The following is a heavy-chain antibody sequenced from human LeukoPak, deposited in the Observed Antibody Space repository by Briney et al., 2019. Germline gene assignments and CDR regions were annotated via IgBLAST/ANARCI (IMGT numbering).Heavy chain of an antibody. D-gene: IGHD4-17*01. CDR1: RFTFSSYA. CDR2: ISGSGGRT. V-gene: IGHV3-23*01. J-gene: IGHJ4*02. CDR3: AKDGAVAYGDYPFDY. Sequence: GGSLRLSCAASRFTFSSYAMSTVRQAPGKGLECVSAISGSGGRTYYADSVKGRFTISRDNSKNMLYLQMNSLRAEDTAVYYCAKDGAVAYGDYPFDYWGQGTLVTVSS.